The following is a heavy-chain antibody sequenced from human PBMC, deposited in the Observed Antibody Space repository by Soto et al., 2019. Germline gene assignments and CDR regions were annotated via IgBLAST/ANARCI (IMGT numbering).Heavy chain of an antibody. J-gene: IGHJ4*02. Sequence: GGSLRLSCAASGFTFSSYAMHWVRQAPGKGLEWVAVTSYDGTNKYYADSVKGRFTISRDNSKNTLYLQMNSLRAEDTAVYYCAKDLSASGYSSNTIGYWGQGTLVTVSS. CDR1: GFTFSSYA. CDR2: TSYDGTNK. V-gene: IGHV3-30-3*01. CDR3: AKDLSASGYSSNTIGY. D-gene: IGHD6-13*01.